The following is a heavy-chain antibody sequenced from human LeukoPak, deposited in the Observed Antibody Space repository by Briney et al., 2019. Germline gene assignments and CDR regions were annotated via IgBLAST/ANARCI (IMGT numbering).Heavy chain of an antibody. J-gene: IGHJ5*02. CDR3: ARQDTAMVKGWFDP. CDR1: GHSISSGYY. Sequence: PSETLSLTCAVSGHSISSGYYWGWIRQPPGRGLEWIGSINHSGNTYCNPSLKSRVAISIDTSKNDFSLKVTSVTAADTAVYLSARQDTAMVKGWFDPWGQGTLVPVSS. CDR2: INHSGNT. V-gene: IGHV4-38-2*01. D-gene: IGHD5-18*01.